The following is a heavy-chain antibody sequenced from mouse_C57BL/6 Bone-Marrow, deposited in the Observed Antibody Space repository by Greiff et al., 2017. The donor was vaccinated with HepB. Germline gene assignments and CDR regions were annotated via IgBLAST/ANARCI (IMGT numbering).Heavy chain of an antibody. CDR2: IRSKSSNYAT. V-gene: IGHV10-3*01. CDR3: VREGELGRGIAY. CDR1: GFTFNTYA. J-gene: IGHJ3*01. Sequence: DVQLVESGGGLVQPKGSLKLSCAASGFTFNTYAMHWVRQAPGKGLEWVARIRSKSSNYATYYADSVKDRFTISRDDSQSMLYLQMNNLKAEDTAMYYCVREGELGRGIAYWGQGTLVTVSA. D-gene: IGHD4-1*01.